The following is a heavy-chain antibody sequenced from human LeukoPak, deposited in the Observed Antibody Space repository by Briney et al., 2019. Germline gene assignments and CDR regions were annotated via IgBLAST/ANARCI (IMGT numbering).Heavy chain of an antibody. CDR2: IYYTGAT. D-gene: IGHD5-18*01. CDR1: GGSISGYY. Sequence: KPSETLSLTCTVSGGSISGYYWSWIRMPPGKGLEWIGYIYYTGATYYNPSLKSRVTISLDTSKNQFSLKLSSVTAADAAVYYCARAGYSYGTGYYFDYWGQGALVTVSS. CDR3: ARAGYSYGTGYYFDY. V-gene: IGHV4-59*01. J-gene: IGHJ4*02.